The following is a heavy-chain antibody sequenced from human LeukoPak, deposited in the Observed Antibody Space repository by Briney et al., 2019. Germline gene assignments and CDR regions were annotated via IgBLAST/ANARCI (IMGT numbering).Heavy chain of an antibody. V-gene: IGHV7-4-1*04. CDR3: ARDPYAPPSSDLQRFDS. D-gene: IGHD6-19*01. CDR1: GYTFTNYA. CDR2: ITTSTGNP. Sequence: ASVKVSCKASGYTFTNYAINWMRQAPGQGLEWMGWITTSTGNPTYAQGFTGRFVFSSDTSVSMAYLQISSLRAEDTAVYYCARDPYAPPSSDLQRFDSWGQGTLVTVSS. J-gene: IGHJ5*01.